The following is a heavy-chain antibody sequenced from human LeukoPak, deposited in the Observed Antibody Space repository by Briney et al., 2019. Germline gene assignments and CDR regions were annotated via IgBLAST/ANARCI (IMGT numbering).Heavy chain of an antibody. D-gene: IGHD5-24*01. CDR3: AIQFSMATSSPFVY. Sequence: ASVKVSCKASGYTFTGYYMHWVRQAPGQGLEWMGRINPNSGGTNYAQKFQGRVTMTRDTSISTAYMELSRLRSDDTAVYYCAIQFSMATSSPFVYWGQGTLVTVSS. CDR1: GYTFTGYY. V-gene: IGHV1-2*06. J-gene: IGHJ4*02. CDR2: INPNSGGT.